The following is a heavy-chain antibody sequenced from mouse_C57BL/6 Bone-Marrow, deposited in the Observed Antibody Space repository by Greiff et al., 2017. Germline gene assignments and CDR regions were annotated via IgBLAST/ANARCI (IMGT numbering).Heavy chain of an antibody. Sequence: VQLQQSGAELVRPGASVKLSCTASGFNIKDYYMHWVKQRPEQGLEWIGRIDPEDGDTEYAPKFQGKDTMTADTSSNTAYLQLSSLTSEDTAVYYCTLYGPNWYFDVWGTGTTVTVSS. CDR1: GFNIKDYY. D-gene: IGHD1-1*01. CDR3: TLYGPNWYFDV. V-gene: IGHV14-1*01. CDR2: IDPEDGDT. J-gene: IGHJ1*03.